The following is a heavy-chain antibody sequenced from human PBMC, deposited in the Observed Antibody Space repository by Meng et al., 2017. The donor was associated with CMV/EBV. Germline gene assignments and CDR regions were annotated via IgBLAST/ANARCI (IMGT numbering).Heavy chain of an antibody. CDR1: GYTLTELS. J-gene: IGHJ5*02. V-gene: IGHV1-24*01. CDR2: FDPEGGET. D-gene: IGHD1/OR15-1a*01. Sequence: ASVKVSCKVSGYTLTELSMHWVRQAPGKGLEWMGGFDPEGGETIYAQKFQGRVTMTEDTSTDTAYMELSSLRSEDTAVYYCATAKLDQEWFDPWGQGTLVTVSS. CDR3: ATAKLDQEWFDP.